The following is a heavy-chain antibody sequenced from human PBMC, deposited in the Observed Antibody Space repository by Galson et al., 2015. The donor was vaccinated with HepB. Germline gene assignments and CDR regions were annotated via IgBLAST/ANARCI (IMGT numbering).Heavy chain of an antibody. D-gene: IGHD5-24*01. V-gene: IGHV3-48*03. CDR1: GFTFSSYE. CDR2: ISSSGSTI. J-gene: IGHJ4*02. Sequence: SLRLSCAASGFTFSSYEMNWVRQAPGKGLDWVSYISSSGSTIYYADSVKGRFTISRDNAKNSLYLQMNSLRAEDTAVYYCAREFALEMGGDYWGQGTLVTVSS. CDR3: AREFALEMGGDY.